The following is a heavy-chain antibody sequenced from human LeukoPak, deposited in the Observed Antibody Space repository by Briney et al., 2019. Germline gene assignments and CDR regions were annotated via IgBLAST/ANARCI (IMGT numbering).Heavy chain of an antibody. Sequence: GASVKVSCKASGYTFTGYYMHWVRQAPGQGLEWMGWINPNSGGTNYAQKFQGRVTMTRNTSISTAYMELSSLRSEDTAVYYCATPAGYCSGGSCPTRSTPVDSFDYWGQGTLVTVSS. V-gene: IGHV1-2*02. J-gene: IGHJ4*02. CDR3: ATPAGYCSGGSCPTRSTPVDSFDY. CDR1: GYTFTGYY. D-gene: IGHD2-15*01. CDR2: INPNSGGT.